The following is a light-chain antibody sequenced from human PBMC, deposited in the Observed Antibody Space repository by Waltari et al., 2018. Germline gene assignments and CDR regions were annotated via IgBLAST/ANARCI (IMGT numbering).Light chain of an antibody. Sequence: QLVLTQSPSASASLGASVKLTCTLSSGHSSNVIAWLQQHPEKGPRYLMKVNSDGSHSKGDEIPDRFSGSSSGAGRYLTISEDEADYYCQTGGHGTWVFGGGTKLTVL. CDR2: VNSDGSH. V-gene: IGLV4-69*01. CDR3: QTGGHGTWV. J-gene: IGLJ3*02. CDR1: SGHSSNV.